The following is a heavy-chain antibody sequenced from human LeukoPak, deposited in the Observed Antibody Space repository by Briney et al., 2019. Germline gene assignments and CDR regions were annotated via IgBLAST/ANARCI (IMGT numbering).Heavy chain of an antibody. CDR2: IIPIFGTA. J-gene: IGHJ5*02. D-gene: IGHD6-19*01. CDR3: ARERIAVAGTGWFHP. CDR1: GGTFSSYA. Sequence: GASVKVSCKASGGTFSSYAISWVRQAPGQGLEWMGGIIPIFGTANYAQKFQGRVTITADESTSTAYMELSSLRSEDTAVYYCARERIAVAGTGWFHPWGQGTLVTVSS. V-gene: IGHV1-69*13.